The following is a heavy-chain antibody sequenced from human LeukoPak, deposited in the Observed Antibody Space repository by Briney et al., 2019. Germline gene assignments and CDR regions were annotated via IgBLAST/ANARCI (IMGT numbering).Heavy chain of an antibody. CDR2: IYTSGST. J-gene: IGHJ3*02. CDR1: GCSISSYY. Sequence: KSSETLSLTCTVSGCSISSYYWSWIRQPAGKGLEWIGRIYTSGSTNYNPSLKSRVTMSVDTSKNQFSLKLSSVTAADTAVYYCARRLPVAGTDDAFDIWGQGTMVTVSS. CDR3: ARRLPVAGTDDAFDI. V-gene: IGHV4-4*07. D-gene: IGHD6-19*01.